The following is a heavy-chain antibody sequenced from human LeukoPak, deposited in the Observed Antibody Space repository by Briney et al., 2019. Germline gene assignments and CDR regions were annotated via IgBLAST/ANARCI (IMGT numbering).Heavy chain of an antibody. V-gene: IGHV3-9*01. CDR3: AKDLAVGTSPRVYAFDV. Sequence: GGSLRLSCAASGFTFSDYAMHWVRQVPGKGLEWVGGSSWNSGTIAYGESVKGRATISRDNARNSLYLEVNSLRVEDTTLYYCAKDLAVGTSPRVYAFDVWGQGSLVTVSS. CDR2: SSWNSGTI. CDR1: GFTFSDYA. D-gene: IGHD1/OR15-1a*01. J-gene: IGHJ3*01.